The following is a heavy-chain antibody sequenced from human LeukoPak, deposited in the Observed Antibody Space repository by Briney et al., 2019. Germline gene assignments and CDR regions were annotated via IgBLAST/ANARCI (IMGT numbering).Heavy chain of an antibody. Sequence: SVKVSCKASGGTFSSYAISWVRQAPGQGLEWMGGIIPIFGTANYAQKFQGRVTITADESTSTAYMELSSLRAEDMAVYYCASASTYCSSTGCPSGNYWGQGTLVTVSS. CDR3: ASASTYCSSTGCPSGNY. D-gene: IGHD2-2*01. V-gene: IGHV1-69*01. J-gene: IGHJ4*02. CDR2: IIPIFGTA. CDR1: GGTFSSYA.